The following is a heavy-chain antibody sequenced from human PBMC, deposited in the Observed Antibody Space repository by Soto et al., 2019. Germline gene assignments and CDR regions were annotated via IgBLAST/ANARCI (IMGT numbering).Heavy chain of an antibody. CDR2: ISSSSSTI. CDR1: GLPFSSYS. D-gene: IGHD3-3*01. V-gene: IGHV3-48*02. Sequence: GGSLRLSCSASGLPFSSYSMNWVRQAPGKGLEWVSYISSSSSTIYYADSVKGRFTISRDNAKNSLYLQMNSLRDEDTAVYYCARESRFLEWLSLNWFDPWGQGTLVTVSS. CDR3: ARESRFLEWLSLNWFDP. J-gene: IGHJ5*02.